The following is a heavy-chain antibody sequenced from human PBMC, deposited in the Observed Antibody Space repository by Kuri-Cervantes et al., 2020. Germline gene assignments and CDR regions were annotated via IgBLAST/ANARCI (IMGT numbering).Heavy chain of an antibody. CDR2: ISYDGSNK. D-gene: IGHD3-9*01. J-gene: IGHJ4*02. CDR3: ARGPYYDILTGYSILFDY. CDR1: GFTFSSYG. Sequence: GGSLRLSCAASGFTFSSYGMHWVRQAPGKGLEWVAVISYDGSNKYYADSVKGRFTISRDNSKNTLYLQMNSLRAEDTAVYYCARGPYYDILTGYSILFDYWGQGTLVTVSS. V-gene: IGHV3-30*03.